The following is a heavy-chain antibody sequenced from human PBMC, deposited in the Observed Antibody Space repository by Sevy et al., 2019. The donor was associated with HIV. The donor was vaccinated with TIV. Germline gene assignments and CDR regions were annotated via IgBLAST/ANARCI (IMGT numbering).Heavy chain of an antibody. CDR2: IYSGGST. CDR1: GFTVSSNY. D-gene: IGHD3-16*01. Sequence: GGSLRLSCVASGFTVSSNYMSWVRQAPGKGLEWVSAIYSGGSTYYADSVKGRFTISRDNSKNTLYLQMHSLRGEDTAVYYCARGGKQDAFDIWGQGTLVTVSS. CDR3: ARGGKQDAFDI. V-gene: IGHV3-66*02. J-gene: IGHJ3*02.